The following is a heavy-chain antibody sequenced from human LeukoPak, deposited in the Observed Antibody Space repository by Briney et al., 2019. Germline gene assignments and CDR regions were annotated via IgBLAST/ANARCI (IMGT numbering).Heavy chain of an antibody. V-gene: IGHV3-64*01. CDR3: ARVSRSSSSYGMDV. Sequence: GGSLKLSCAASGFTFSSYAMHWVRQAPGKAPEYVSAISSNGGSTYYANSVKGRFTISRDNSKNTLYLQMGSLRAEDMAVYYCARVSRSSSSYGMDVWGQGTTVTVSS. J-gene: IGHJ6*02. CDR2: ISSNGGST. D-gene: IGHD6-13*01. CDR1: GFTFSSYA.